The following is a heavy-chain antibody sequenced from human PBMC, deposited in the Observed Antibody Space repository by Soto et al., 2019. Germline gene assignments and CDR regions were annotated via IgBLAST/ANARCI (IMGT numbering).Heavy chain of an antibody. Sequence: QVQLQESGPGLVKPSQTLSLTCTVSGGSISSAGHYWSWIRQHPGKGLEWIGYIYYIGTTYYNPSLKSRVVISLDTSENQFSLRLSSVTAADTAVYFCARAVVDTALDVWGQGTKVTVSS. CDR1: GGSISSAGHY. V-gene: IGHV4-31*03. D-gene: IGHD5-18*01. CDR3: ARAVVDTALDV. CDR2: IYYIGTT. J-gene: IGHJ6*02.